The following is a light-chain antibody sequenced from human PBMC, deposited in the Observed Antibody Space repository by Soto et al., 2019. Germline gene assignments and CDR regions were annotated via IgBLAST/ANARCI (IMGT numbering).Light chain of an antibody. CDR2: RND. Sequence: QSVLTQPPSASGTPGQTVTISCSGSSSNIGSNYVFWYQQHPGRAPKLLIYRNDQRPSAVPARFSGSKSGSSASLVISGHRSDDEADYYCAAWDDSLSGKVFGTGTKLTVL. CDR3: AAWDDSLSGKV. V-gene: IGLV1-47*01. J-gene: IGLJ1*01. CDR1: SSNIGSNY.